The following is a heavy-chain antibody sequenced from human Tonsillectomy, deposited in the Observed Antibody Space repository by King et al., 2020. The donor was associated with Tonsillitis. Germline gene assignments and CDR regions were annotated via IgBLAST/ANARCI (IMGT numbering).Heavy chain of an antibody. Sequence: VQLVESGGGLVKPGGSLRLSCAASGFTFSNAWMSWVRQAPGKGLEWVGRIKSTTDGGPTYYAAPVKGRFTISREDSKNTLYLQMNSLKTGDTAVYYCTPDPGYYFDRSGYYDFDYWGQGTLVTVSP. CDR2: IKSTTDGGPT. CDR3: TPDPGYYFDRSGYYDFDY. J-gene: IGHJ4*02. D-gene: IGHD3-22*01. CDR1: GFTFSNAW. V-gene: IGHV3-15*01.